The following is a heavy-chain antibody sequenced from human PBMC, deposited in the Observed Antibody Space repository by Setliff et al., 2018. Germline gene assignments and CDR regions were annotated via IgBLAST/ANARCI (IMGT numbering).Heavy chain of an antibody. D-gene: IGHD3-10*01. J-gene: IGHJ6*02. V-gene: IGHV1-3*03. CDR3: ARDGMVRGVRDYYGMDV. CDR2: INTNTGNP. CDR1: GYTFTSYA. Sequence: ASVKVSCKASGYTFTSYAMNWVRQAPGQGLEWMGWINTNTGNPTYAQGFTGRFQGRVTMTGDTSTSTVYMELSSLRSEDTAVYYCARDGMVRGVRDYYGMDVWGQGTTVTVSS.